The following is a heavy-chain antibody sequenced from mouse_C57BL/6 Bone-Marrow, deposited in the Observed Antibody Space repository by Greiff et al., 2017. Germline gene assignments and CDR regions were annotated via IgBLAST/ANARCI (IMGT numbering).Heavy chain of an antibody. Sequence: VQLQQSGAELARPGASVKLSCKASGYTFTSYGISWVKQRTGQGLEWIGEIYPRSGNTYYNEKFKGKATLTADKSSSRAYMELRSLTSEDSAVYFCARRGVGLRSYARDYWGQGTSVTVSS. V-gene: IGHV1-81*01. J-gene: IGHJ4*01. D-gene: IGHD2-2*01. CDR3: ARRGVGLRSYARDY. CDR2: IYPRSGNT. CDR1: GYTFTSYG.